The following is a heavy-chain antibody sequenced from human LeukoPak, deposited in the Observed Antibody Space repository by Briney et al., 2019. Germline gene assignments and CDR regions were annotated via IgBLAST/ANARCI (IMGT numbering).Heavy chain of an antibody. CDR3: ATAWSY. V-gene: IGHV3-74*03. CDR1: QFTFKNYW. D-gene: IGHD2-21*02. CDR2: ISPDGSST. J-gene: IGHJ4*02. Sequence: GGSLRLSCVASQFTFKNYWMHWVRQVPGRGLEWLSYISPDGSSTTYADPVRGRFTISRDNAKNTLYLQMNSLRAEDTAVYFCATAWSYWGQGTLVTVSS.